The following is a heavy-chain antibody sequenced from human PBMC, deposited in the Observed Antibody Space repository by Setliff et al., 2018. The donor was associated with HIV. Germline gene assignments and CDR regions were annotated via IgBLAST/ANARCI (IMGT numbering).Heavy chain of an antibody. CDR1: GYTFTSYS. D-gene: IGHD1-26*01. CDR2: VDPEDGET. CDR3: ATGTIEGLTRYYYYYMDV. J-gene: IGHJ6*03. V-gene: IGHV1-69-2*01. Sequence: ASVKVSCKASGYTFTSYSMHWVRQAPGQRLEWMGRVDPEDGETIYAEKFQGRVTITADTSTDTSYMELSSLISEDTALYYCATGTIEGLTRYYYYYMDVWGKGTPVTVSS.